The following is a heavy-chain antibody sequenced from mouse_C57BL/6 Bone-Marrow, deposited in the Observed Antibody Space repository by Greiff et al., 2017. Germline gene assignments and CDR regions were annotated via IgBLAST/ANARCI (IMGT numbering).Heavy chain of an antibody. CDR3: ASHDDVYYYAIDY. V-gene: IGHV1-69*01. D-gene: IGHD2-12*01. J-gene: IGHJ4*01. CDR2: IDPSDSYT. Sequence: QVQLQQPGAELVMPGASVTLSCKASGYTFTSYWMHWVKQRPGQGLEWIGEIDPSDSYTNYNQKFKGKSTLTVDKSSSTAYMQLSSLTSEDSAVYYCASHDDVYYYAIDYWGQGTSVTVSS. CDR1: GYTFTSYW.